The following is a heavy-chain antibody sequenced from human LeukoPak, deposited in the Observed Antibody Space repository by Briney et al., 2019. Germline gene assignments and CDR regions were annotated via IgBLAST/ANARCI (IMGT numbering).Heavy chain of an antibody. CDR3: AREAPRPEGRITMVQPYYFDY. CDR1: GFTFSTYS. V-gene: IGHV3-48*01. D-gene: IGHD3-10*01. Sequence: GGSLRLSCAASGFTFSTYSMNWVRQAPGRGLEWVSYITISSSTIYYADSVKGRSTISRDNAKNSLYLQMNSLRAEDTAVYYCAREAPRPEGRITMVQPYYFDYWGQGTLVTVSS. CDR2: ITISSSTI. J-gene: IGHJ4*02.